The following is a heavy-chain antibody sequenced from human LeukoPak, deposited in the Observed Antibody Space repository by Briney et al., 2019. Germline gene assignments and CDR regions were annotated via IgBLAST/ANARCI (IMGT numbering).Heavy chain of an antibody. V-gene: IGHV4-38-2*01. CDR2: ISYSGST. Sequence: SSETLSLTCAVSGYSITSGFSWGWIRQPPGKGLEWIAAISYSGSTNYQSILQSRLTISRDTSNNEFSLRVNSMTAADTAVYYCARGDFWSGAPTDWGQRTLVTVSS. D-gene: IGHD3-3*01. CDR3: ARGDFWSGAPTD. J-gene: IGHJ4*02. CDR1: GYSITSGFS.